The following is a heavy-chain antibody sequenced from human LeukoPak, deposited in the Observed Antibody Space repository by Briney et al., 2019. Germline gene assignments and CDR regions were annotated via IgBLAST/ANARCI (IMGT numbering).Heavy chain of an antibody. J-gene: IGHJ5*02. CDR2: MNPNSGNT. CDR3: ARVAGGDIVVVPAAPARFDP. V-gene: IGHV1-8*01. Sequence: ASVKVSCKASGYTFTSYDINWVRQATGQGLEWMGWMNPNSGNTGYAQKFQGRVTMTRNTSISTAYMELSSLRSEDTAVYYCARVAGGDIVVVPAAPARFDPWGQGTLVTVSS. D-gene: IGHD2-2*01. CDR1: GYTFTSYD.